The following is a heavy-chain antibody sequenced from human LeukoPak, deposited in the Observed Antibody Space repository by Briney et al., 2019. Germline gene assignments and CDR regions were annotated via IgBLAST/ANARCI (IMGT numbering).Heavy chain of an antibody. CDR1: GFTFSDYY. D-gene: IGHD6-13*01. Sequence: PGGSLRLSCAASGFTFSDYYMSWVRQAPGKGLEWVSGINWNGGSTGYADSVKGRFTISRDNAKNSLYLQMNSLRAEDTAVYYCARFIAAPYYFDYWGRGTLVTVSS. J-gene: IGHJ4*02. V-gene: IGHV3-20*04. CDR3: ARFIAAPYYFDY. CDR2: INWNGGST.